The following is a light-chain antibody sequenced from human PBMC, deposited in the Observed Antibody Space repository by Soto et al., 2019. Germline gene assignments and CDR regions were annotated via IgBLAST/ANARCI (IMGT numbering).Light chain of an antibody. Sequence: DLQMTQSPSTLSGSVGDRVTITCRASQTISSWLAWYQQKPGKAPKLLIYKASTLKSGVPSRFSGSGSVTEFTLTISSLQPDYVATYYCQHYNSYSEAFGQGTKVELK. J-gene: IGKJ1*01. CDR3: QHYNSYSEA. CDR2: KAS. V-gene: IGKV1-5*03. CDR1: QTISSW.